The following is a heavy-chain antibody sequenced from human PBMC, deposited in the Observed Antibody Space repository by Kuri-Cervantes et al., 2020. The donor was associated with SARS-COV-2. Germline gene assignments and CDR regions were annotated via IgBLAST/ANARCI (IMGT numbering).Heavy chain of an antibody. D-gene: IGHD2-2*02. V-gene: IGHV3-30-3*02. Sequence: GGSLRLSCAASGFTFSSYAMHWVRQAPGKGLEWVAVISYDGSNKYYADSVKGRFTISRDNSKNTLYLQMNSLRADDTAVYYCAKSNLGYCSSTSCYSFDYWGQGTLVTVSS. CDR3: AKSNLGYCSSTSCYSFDY. CDR2: ISYDGSNK. J-gene: IGHJ4*02. CDR1: GFTFSSYA.